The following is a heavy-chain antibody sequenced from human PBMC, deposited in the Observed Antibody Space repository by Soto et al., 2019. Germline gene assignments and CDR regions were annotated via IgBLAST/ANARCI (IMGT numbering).Heavy chain of an antibody. CDR2: ISGSGGSGRG. D-gene: IGHD4-4*01. J-gene: IGHJ4*02. Sequence: GGSLRLSCVGSGFSFRKYAMNWVLQTPGKGLEWVSGISGSGGSGRGFYADPVKGRFTIARDNSKNTLYLEMNSLRAEDTAVYYCAKDLDDYSSAIDFWGQGTLVTVSS. CDR1: GFSFRKYA. V-gene: IGHV3-23*01. CDR3: AKDLDDYSSAIDF.